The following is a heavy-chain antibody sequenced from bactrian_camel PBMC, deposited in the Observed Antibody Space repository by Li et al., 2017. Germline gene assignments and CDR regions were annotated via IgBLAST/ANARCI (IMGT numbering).Heavy chain of an antibody. CDR3: AADVYSPMAWVRGDFAD. CDR1: TGTFRSAC. V-gene: IGHV3S53*01. J-gene: IGHJ6*01. D-gene: IGHD1*01. CDR2: IDSDGET. Sequence: HVQLVESGGGSVQAGGSLRLSCAASTGTFRSACMGWIRQVSGKEREGVASIDSDGETTYADSVKGRFTISRDNAKNSVYLQMNSLKPEDTGVYYCAADVYSPMAWVRGDFADWGQGTQVTVS.